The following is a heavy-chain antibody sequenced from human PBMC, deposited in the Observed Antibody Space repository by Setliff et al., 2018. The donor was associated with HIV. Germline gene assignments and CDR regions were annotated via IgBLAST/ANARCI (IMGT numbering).Heavy chain of an antibody. D-gene: IGHD7-27*01. CDR2: IYWDDDK. V-gene: IGHV2-5*02. Sequence: SGPTLVNPTQTLTLTCTFSGFLFSTNRVGVGWIRQPPGKALEWLALIYWDDDKRYSPSLKSRLTITKGTSKNQVVLTMTYMDPVDTATYYCAHNINWGSDWYFDLWGRGTLVTVSS. CDR1: GFLFSTNRVG. J-gene: IGHJ2*01. CDR3: AHNINWGSDWYFDL.